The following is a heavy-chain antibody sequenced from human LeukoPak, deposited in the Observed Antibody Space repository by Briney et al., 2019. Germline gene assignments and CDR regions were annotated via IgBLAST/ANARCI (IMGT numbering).Heavy chain of an antibody. J-gene: IGHJ6*02. D-gene: IGHD3-10*01. Sequence: GGSLRLSCAASGFTFSDYYMSWIRQAPGKGLEWVSYISSSGSTIYYADSVKGRFTISRDNAKNSLYLQMNSLRAEDTAVYYCARKQLLWFGELLPAWYYYGMDVWGQGTTVTVSS. CDR2: ISSSGSTI. V-gene: IGHV3-11*01. CDR1: GFTFSDYY. CDR3: ARKQLLWFGELLPAWYYYGMDV.